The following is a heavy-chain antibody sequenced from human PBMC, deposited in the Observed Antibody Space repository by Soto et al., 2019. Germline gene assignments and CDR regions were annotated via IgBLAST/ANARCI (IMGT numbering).Heavy chain of an antibody. Sequence: QVQLVQSGAEVKKPGASVKVSCKASGYTFTSYGISWVRQAPGQGLEWMGWISAYNGNTNYAQKLQGRVTMTTDTSTSTADMGRRSRRSDATAVYYCARERRPQLDLGGFDPWGQGTLVTGSS. D-gene: IGHD6-13*01. V-gene: IGHV1-18*01. CDR1: GYTFTSYG. J-gene: IGHJ5*02. CDR3: ARERRPQLDLGGFDP. CDR2: ISAYNGNT.